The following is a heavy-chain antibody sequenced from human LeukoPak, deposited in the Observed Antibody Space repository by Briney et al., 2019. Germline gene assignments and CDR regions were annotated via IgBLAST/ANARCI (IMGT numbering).Heavy chain of an antibody. CDR2: INLSGSST. CDR1: GYSFTSYY. J-gene: IGHJ5*01. CDR3: ARYSSVGETAWWLDA. D-gene: IGHD3-10*01. V-gene: IGHV1-46*01. Sequence: ASVKLSCKASGYSFTSYYMHWFRQAPGQGLEWRGLINLSGSSTTYAQRFQGRVTMTRYISTSTDNIALTILTSSHTAMYYCARYSSVGETAWWLDAWGQGTMVTVSS.